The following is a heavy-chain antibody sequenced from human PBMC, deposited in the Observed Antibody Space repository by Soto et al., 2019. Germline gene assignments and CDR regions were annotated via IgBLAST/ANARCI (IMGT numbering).Heavy chain of an antibody. J-gene: IGHJ5*02. CDR3: AREGRLSNWFDP. CDR2: INHSGST. CDR1: GGSFSGYY. Sequence: QVQLQQWGAGLLKASVTLSLTCAVYGGSFSGYYWSWIRQPPGKGLEWIGEINHSGSTNYNPSLKSRVTISVDTSKNQFSLKLSSVTAADTAVYYCAREGRLSNWFDPWGQGTLVTVSS. V-gene: IGHV4-34*01. D-gene: IGHD6-6*01.